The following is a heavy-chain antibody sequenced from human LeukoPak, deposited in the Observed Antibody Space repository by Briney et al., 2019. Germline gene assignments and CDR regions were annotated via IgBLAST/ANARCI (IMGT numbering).Heavy chain of an antibody. CDR1: GGSISSGSYY. J-gene: IGHJ6*03. V-gene: IGHV4-61*02. CDR3: ARDDPYYYYYMDV. CDR2: ISTSGST. Sequence: KSSETLSLTCTVSGGSISSGSYYWSWIRQPAGKGLEWIGRISTSGSTNYNPSLKCRVTISVDTSKNQFSLKLSSVTAADTAVYYCARDDPYYYYYMDVWGEGTTVTVSS.